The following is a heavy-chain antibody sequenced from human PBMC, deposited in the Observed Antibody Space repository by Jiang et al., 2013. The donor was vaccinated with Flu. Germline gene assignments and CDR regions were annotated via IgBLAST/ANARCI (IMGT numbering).Heavy chain of an antibody. CDR2: MSHSGSY. D-gene: IGHD4-17*01. Sequence: GPGLVKPSETLSLTCSVSGASISHYYWNWIRQPPGKGLEWIGYMSHSGSYSHNPSLESRVNMSVDTSKNQFSLKLGSVTAADTAFYYCARARNDYGDSRSGLDNWGQGTPVTVSS. CDR3: ARARNDYGDSRSGLDN. J-gene: IGHJ4*02. CDR1: GASISHYY. V-gene: IGHV4-59*01.